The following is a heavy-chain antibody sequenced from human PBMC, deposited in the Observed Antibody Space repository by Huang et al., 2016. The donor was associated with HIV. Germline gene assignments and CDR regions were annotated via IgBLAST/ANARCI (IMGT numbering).Heavy chain of an antibody. J-gene: IGHJ4*02. CDR2: IRNDGSNK. CDR3: VKGHWPRENLLDY. Sequence: QVQLVESGGGVVQPGRSLRLSCAASGFTFSRHGMHWVRQAPGKGLEWVDFIRNDGSNKYYPDDLKGRFTVSRDASKNTLYLQMNSLRAEDTAVYYCVKGHWPRENLLDYWGQGTLVSVSS. D-gene: IGHD1-1*01. CDR1: GFTFSRHG. V-gene: IGHV3-30*02.